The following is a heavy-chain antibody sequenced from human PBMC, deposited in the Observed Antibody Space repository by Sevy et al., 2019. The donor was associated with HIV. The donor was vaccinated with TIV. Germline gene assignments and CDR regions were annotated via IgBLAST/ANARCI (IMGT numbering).Heavy chain of an antibody. CDR1: GFTFSNAW. Sequence: GGSLRLSCAASGFTFSNAWMSWVRQSPGKGLEWVGRIRSKAGGGTTDYATIEKGKFTISRDDSRDILYLQLNSLETEDTAVYYCTTDHRRDGIVVVPFEYWGQGTLVTVSS. D-gene: IGHD2-15*01. J-gene: IGHJ4*02. V-gene: IGHV3-15*01. CDR3: TTDHRRDGIVVVPFEY. CDR2: IRSKAGGGTT.